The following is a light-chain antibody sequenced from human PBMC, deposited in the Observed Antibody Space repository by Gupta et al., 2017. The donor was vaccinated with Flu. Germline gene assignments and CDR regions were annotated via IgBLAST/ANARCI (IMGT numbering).Light chain of an antibody. V-gene: IGLV7-46*01. Sequence: QAVVTQEPSLTVSPGGTVTPTCDSSTGAVTSGHYPYWFQQKPGQAPRTLISDTSNKHSWTPARFSGSLLGGKAALTLSGALPEDEAEYYCSLSYSGTRVFGGGTKLTVL. CDR3: SLSYSGTRV. J-gene: IGLJ2*01. CDR2: DTS. CDR1: TGAVTSGHY.